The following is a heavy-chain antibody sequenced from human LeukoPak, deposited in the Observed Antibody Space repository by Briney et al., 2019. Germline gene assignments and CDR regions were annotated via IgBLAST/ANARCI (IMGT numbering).Heavy chain of an antibody. Sequence: ASVKVSCTASGYTFTTYGIVWLRQAPGQGLEWMGWINPNSGGTNYAQKLQGRVTMTTDTSTSTAYMELRSLRSDDTAVYYCARGYQEYCSSTSCSWFDPWGQGTLVTVSS. D-gene: IGHD2-2*01. CDR2: INPNSGGT. CDR1: GYTFTTYG. J-gene: IGHJ5*02. V-gene: IGHV1-18*01. CDR3: ARGYQEYCSSTSCSWFDP.